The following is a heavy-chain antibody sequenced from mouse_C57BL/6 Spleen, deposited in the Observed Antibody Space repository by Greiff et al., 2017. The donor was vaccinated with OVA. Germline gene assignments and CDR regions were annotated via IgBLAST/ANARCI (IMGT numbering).Heavy chain of an antibody. D-gene: IGHD2-3*01. CDR3: VRIDGYYFAY. Sequence: DVKLVESGGGLVQPKGSLKLSCAASGFSFNTYAMNWVRQAPGKGLEWVARIRSKSNNYATYYADSVKDRFTISRDDSESMLYLQMNNLKTEDTAMYYCVRIDGYYFAYWGQGTLVTVSA. V-gene: IGHV10-1*01. CDR1: GFSFNTYA. J-gene: IGHJ3*01. CDR2: IRSKSNNYAT.